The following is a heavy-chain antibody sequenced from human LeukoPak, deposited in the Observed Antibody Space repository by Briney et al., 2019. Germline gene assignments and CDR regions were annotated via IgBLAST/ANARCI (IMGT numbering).Heavy chain of an antibody. CDR1: GYTFTSYG. V-gene: IGHV1-18*01. CDR3: ARGDYYDSSGYSDTSLFDY. J-gene: IGHJ4*02. CDR2: ITTYNGNT. Sequence: VASVKVSCKASGYTFTSYGISWVRQAPGQGLEWRGWITTYNGNTNYAQNLQGRVTMTTDTSTSTAYMELRSLRSDDTAVYYCARGDYYDSSGYSDTSLFDYWGQGTLVTVSS. D-gene: IGHD3-22*01.